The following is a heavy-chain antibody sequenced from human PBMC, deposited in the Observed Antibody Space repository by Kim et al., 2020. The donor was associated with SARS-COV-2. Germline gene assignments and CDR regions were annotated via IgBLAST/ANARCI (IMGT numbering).Heavy chain of an antibody. CDR3: AHRHSIVGGPYFDY. Sequence: YSPSLKSRLTITKDTSKNQVVLTITNMDPVDTATYYCAHRHSIVGGPYFDYWGQGTLVTVSS. J-gene: IGHJ4*02. V-gene: IGHV2-5*01. D-gene: IGHD1-26*01.